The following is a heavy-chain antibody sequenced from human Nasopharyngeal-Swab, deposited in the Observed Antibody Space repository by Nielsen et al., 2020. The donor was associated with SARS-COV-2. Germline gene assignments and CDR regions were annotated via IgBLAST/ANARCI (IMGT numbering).Heavy chain of an antibody. Sequence: ASVKVSCKASGYTFTSYGISWVRQAPGQGLEWMGWISAYNGNKNYAQKLQGRVTMTTDTSTSTAYMELRSLRSDDTAVYYCARDDFWSGYPLYNWFDPWGQGTLVTVSS. D-gene: IGHD3-3*01. V-gene: IGHV1-18*01. CDR1: GYTFTSYG. CDR3: ARDDFWSGYPLYNWFDP. CDR2: ISAYNGNK. J-gene: IGHJ5*02.